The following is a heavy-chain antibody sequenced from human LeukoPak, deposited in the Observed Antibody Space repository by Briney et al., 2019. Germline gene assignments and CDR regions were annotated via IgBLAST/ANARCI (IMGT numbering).Heavy chain of an antibody. Sequence: ASVKVSCKASGYTFTGYYMHWVRQAPGQGLEWMGWINPNSGGTNYAQKFQGRATMTRDTSISAAYMELSRLRSDDTAVYYCASTLGYCTSSSCPDIDYWGQGTLVTVSS. CDR2: INPNSGGT. D-gene: IGHD2-2*01. J-gene: IGHJ4*02. CDR3: ASTLGYCTSSSCPDIDY. V-gene: IGHV1-2*02. CDR1: GYTFTGYY.